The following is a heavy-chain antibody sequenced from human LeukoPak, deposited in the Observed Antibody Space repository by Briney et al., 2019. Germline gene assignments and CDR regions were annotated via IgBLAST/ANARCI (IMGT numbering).Heavy chain of an antibody. Sequence: PSETLSLTCTVSGGSISSGSYYWRWIRQPAGKGLEWIERIYTSGSTNYNPSLKSRITISVDTSKNQFSLKLSSVTAADTAVYYCARAILDGSGSYVPYYYYYYMDVWGKGTTVTISS. CDR2: IYTSGST. J-gene: IGHJ6*03. CDR3: ARAILDGSGSYVPYYYYYYMDV. D-gene: IGHD3-10*01. V-gene: IGHV4-61*02. CDR1: GGSISSGSYY.